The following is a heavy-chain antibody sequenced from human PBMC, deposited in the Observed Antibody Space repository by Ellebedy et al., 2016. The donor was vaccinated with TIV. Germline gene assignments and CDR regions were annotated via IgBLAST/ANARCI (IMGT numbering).Heavy chain of an antibody. V-gene: IGHV1-18*01. D-gene: IGHD1-26*01. CDR3: AIEVGGRHGAFDY. Sequence: ASVKVSCKVSGYTLTDLSMHWVRQAPGKGLEWMGWISAYNGNTNYAQKLQGRVTITADESTSTAYMELSSLRSEDTAVYYCAIEVGGRHGAFDYWGQGTLVTVSS. CDR2: ISAYNGNT. J-gene: IGHJ4*02. CDR1: GYTLTDLS.